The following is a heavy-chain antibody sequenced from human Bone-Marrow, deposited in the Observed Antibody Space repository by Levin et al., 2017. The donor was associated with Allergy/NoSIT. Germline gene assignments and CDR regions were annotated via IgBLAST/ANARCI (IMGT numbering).Heavy chain of an antibody. V-gene: IGHV3-15*01. CDR2: IKSKTDGGTT. Sequence: GGSLRLSCAASGFTFSNAWMSWVRQAPGKGLEWVGRIKSKTDGGTTDYAAPVKCRFTISRDDSKNTLYLQMNSLKTEDTAVYYCTTLADIVVVPAAMPTGYYYYYMDVWGKGTTVTVSS. J-gene: IGHJ6*03. D-gene: IGHD2-2*01. CDR1: GFTFSNAW. CDR3: TTLADIVVVPAAMPTGYYYYYMDV.